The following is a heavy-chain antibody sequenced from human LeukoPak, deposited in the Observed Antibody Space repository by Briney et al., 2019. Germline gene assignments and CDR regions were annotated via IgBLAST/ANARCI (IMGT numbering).Heavy chain of an antibody. V-gene: IGHV3-9*01. CDR1: GFTFDDHA. D-gene: IGHD3-10*02. Sequence: GGSLRLSCAASGFTFDDHAMHWVRQAPGKGLEWVSGISWNSVTKEYADSVKGRFTISRDNAKNSLYLQMNSLRAEDTAVYYCARGLFGELLWGRYGMDVWGQGTTVTVSS. CDR2: ISWNSVTK. J-gene: IGHJ6*02. CDR3: ARGLFGELLWGRYGMDV.